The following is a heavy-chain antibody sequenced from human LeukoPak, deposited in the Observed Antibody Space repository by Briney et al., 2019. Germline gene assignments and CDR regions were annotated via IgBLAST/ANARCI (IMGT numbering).Heavy chain of an antibody. J-gene: IGHJ4*02. V-gene: IGHV1-2*02. CDR3: STEDQYCSGANCGKY. D-gene: IGHD2-15*01. CDR1: GYTFTNYL. Sequence: ASVTVSCKTSGYTFTNYLVHGVRQAPGQGLACMGYIIPDSGGADYDQRFQGGVTMTRDKSISAVYMELISLRSDDTAVYYCSTEDQYCSGANCGKYWGQGTLVTASS. CDR2: IIPDSGGA.